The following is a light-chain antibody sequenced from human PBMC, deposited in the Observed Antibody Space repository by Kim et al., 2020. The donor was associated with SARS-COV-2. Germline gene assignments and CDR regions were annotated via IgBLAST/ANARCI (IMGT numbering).Light chain of an antibody. CDR3: QQYYGTPFT. CDR2: WAS. J-gene: IGKJ3*01. V-gene: IGKV4-1*01. CDR1: RSVLYSSNDKNY. Sequence: RATINCRSSRSVLYSSNDKNYLAWYQQKPGQPPRLLVYWASARESGVPDRFSGSGSGTYFTLTISSVQAEDVAVYYCQQYYGTPFTFGPGTKLEIK.